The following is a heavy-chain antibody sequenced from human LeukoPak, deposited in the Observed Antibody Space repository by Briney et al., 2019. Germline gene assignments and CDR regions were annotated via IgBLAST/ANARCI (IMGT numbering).Heavy chain of an antibody. CDR1: GFTFSSYA. CDR3: ARDEGLDY. Sequence: GGSLRLSCAASGFTFSSYAMNWVRQAPGKGLEWASTITGSGGSTYYADSVKGRFTISTDISKNTLYLQMNSLRAEDTAVYYCARDEGLDYWGQGTLVTVSS. J-gene: IGHJ4*02. CDR2: ITGSGGST. V-gene: IGHV3-23*01.